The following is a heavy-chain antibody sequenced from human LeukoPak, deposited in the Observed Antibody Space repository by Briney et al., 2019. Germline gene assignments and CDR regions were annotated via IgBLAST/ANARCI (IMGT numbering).Heavy chain of an antibody. CDR3: AKRPRDTSGYYLGAFDI. V-gene: IGHV3-23*01. J-gene: IGHJ3*02. D-gene: IGHD3-22*01. CDR1: GFTFSNYA. Sequence: TGGSLRLSCAASGFTFSNYAMTWVRQATGKGLEWASGISASGGTTYYADSVKGRFTISRDNSRNTLYLQINSLRAEDTAVYYCAKRPRDTSGYYLGAFDIWGQGTMVTISS. CDR2: ISASGGTT.